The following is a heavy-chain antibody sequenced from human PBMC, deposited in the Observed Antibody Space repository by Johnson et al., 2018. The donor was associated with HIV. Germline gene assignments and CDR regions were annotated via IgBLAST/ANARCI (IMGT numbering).Heavy chain of an antibody. CDR2: IRYDGSNK. CDR3: ARGFSSGYNDAFDI. CDR1: GFTFSTYG. D-gene: IGHD3-22*01. Sequence: QVHLVESGGGVVQPGRSLRLSCAASGFTFSTYGIHWVRQAPGKGLEWVAFIRYDGSNKYYADSVKGRFTISRDNAKNSLYLQMNSLRVEDTALYYCARGFSSGYNDAFDIWGQGTMVTVSS. J-gene: IGHJ3*02. V-gene: IGHV3-33*01.